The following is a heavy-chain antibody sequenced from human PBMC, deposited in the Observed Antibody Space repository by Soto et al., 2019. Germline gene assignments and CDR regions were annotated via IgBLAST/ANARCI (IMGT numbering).Heavy chain of an antibody. J-gene: IGHJ4*02. CDR1: GGSISSGGYY. V-gene: IGHV4-31*03. Sequence: SETLSLTCTVSGGSISSGGYYWSWIRQHPGKGLEWIGYIYYIGSTYYNPSLKSRVTISVDTSKNQFSLKLSSVTAADTAVYYCAREHAPFGGVTDYWGQGTLVTVSS. CDR3: AREHAPFGGVTDY. CDR2: IYYIGST. D-gene: IGHD3-16*01.